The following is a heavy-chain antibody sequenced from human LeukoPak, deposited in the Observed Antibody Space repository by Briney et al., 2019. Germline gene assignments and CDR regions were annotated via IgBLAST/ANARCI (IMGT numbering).Heavy chain of an antibody. J-gene: IGHJ4*02. V-gene: IGHV1-8*01. CDR3: ARRHGRCSDGSCYYPDY. D-gene: IGHD2-15*01. CDR1: GYTFTRYD. CDR2: MSPNSGNT. Sequence: ASVKVSCKASGYTFTRYDIIWVRRATGQGLEWMGWMSPNSGNTGYAQKFQGRVTMTRNSSITTAYMELSSLRSEDTAVYYCARRHGRCSDGSCYYPDYWGQGTLVTVSS.